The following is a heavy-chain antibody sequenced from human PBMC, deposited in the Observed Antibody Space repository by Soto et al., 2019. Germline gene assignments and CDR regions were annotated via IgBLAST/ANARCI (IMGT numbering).Heavy chain of an antibody. D-gene: IGHD7-27*01. J-gene: IGHJ4*02. CDR3: VRELGLAY. V-gene: IGHV3-7*03. CDR2: INKDGSQK. Sequence: LRLSCAASGFTLSNYWMTWVRQAPGKGLEWVANINKDGSQKNYVDSVKGRFTIARDNGQNSLSLQINSLRVEDTAVYYCVRELGLAYWGQRALVTVSS. CDR1: GFTLSNYW.